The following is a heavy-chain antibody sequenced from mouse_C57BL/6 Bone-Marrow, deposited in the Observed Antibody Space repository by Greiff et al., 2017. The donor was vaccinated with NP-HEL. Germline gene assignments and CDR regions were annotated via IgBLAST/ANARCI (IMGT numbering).Heavy chain of an antibody. CDR1: GFTFTDYY. Sequence: EVKLEESGGGLVQPGGSLSLSCAASGFTFTDYYMSWVRQPPGKALEWLGFIRNKANGYTTEYSASVKGRFTISRDNSQSIHYLQMNALRAEDSATYYCARFLMGYAMDYWGQGTSVTVSS. CDR2: IRNKANGYTT. J-gene: IGHJ4*01. CDR3: ARFLMGYAMDY. V-gene: IGHV7-3*01.